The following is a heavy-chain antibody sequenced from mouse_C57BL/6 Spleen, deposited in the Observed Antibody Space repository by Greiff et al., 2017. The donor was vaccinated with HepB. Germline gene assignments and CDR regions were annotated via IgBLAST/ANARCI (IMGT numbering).Heavy chain of an antibody. Sequence: VQLQQSGAELVRPGTSVKVSCKASGYAFTNYLIEWVKQRPGQGLEWIGVINPGSGGTNYNEKFKGKATLTADKSSSTAYMQLSSLTSEDSAVYFRARSRMDYWGQGTSVTVSS. CDR3: ARSRMDY. CDR1: GYAFTNYL. CDR2: INPGSGGT. J-gene: IGHJ4*01. V-gene: IGHV1-54*01.